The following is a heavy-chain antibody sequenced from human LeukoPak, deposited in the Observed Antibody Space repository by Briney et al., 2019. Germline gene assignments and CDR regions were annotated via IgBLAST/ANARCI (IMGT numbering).Heavy chain of an antibody. D-gene: IGHD3-10*01. CDR3: AKDDRYGSGSYYNNQNYYYGMDV. CDR2: ISYDGSNK. J-gene: IGHJ6*04. Sequence: GRSLRLSCAASGFTFSSYGMHWVRQAPGKGLEWVAVISYDGSNKYYADSVKGRFTISRDNSKNTLYLQMNSLRGEDTAVYYCAKDDRYGSGSYYNNQNYYYGMDVWGKGTTVTVSS. CDR1: GFTFSSYG. V-gene: IGHV3-30*18.